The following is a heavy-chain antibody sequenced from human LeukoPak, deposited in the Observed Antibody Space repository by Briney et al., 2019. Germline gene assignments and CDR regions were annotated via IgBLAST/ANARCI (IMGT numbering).Heavy chain of an antibody. CDR2: IYHSGST. CDR1: GGSISSSNW. J-gene: IGHJ4*02. Sequence: PSETLSLTCAVSGGSISSSNWWSWVRQPPGKGLEWIGEIYHSGSTNYNPSLKSRVTISVDKSKNQFSLKLSSVTAADTAVYYCASWRKTYDYGDYPFDYWGQGTLVTVSS. V-gene: IGHV4-4*02. D-gene: IGHD4-17*01. CDR3: ASWRKTYDYGDYPFDY.